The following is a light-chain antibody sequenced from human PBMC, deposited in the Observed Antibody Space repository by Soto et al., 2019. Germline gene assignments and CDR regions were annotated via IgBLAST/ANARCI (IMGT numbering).Light chain of an antibody. CDR2: EDI. CDR1: SSDVGSYDL. V-gene: IGLV2-23*01. J-gene: IGLJ3*02. Sequence: QSALTQPASVSGSPGQSITISCTGTSSDVGSYDLVSWYQQHPGRAPKLMIYEDIKRPSGVSNRFSGSKSGNTASLTISGLQAEDEAVYFCCSYAGSSTWVFGGGTKLTVL. CDR3: CSYAGSSTWV.